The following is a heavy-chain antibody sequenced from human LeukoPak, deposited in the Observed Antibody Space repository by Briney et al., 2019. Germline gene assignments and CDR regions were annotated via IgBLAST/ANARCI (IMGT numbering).Heavy chain of an antibody. Sequence: PSETLSLTCAVYGGSFSGYYWSWIRQPPGKGLEWIGEINHRGSTNYNPSLKSRVTISVDTSKNQFSLKLSSVTAADTAVYYCARGITIFGVVHGNYFDYWGQGTLVTVSS. D-gene: IGHD3-3*01. CDR3: ARGITIFGVVHGNYFDY. CDR1: GGSFSGYY. J-gene: IGHJ4*02. CDR2: INHRGST. V-gene: IGHV4-34*01.